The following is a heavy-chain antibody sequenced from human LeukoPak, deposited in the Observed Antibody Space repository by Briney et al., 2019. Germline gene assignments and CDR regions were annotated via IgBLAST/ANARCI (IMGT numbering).Heavy chain of an antibody. CDR3: AVRGRWLKETDY. D-gene: IGHD5-24*01. Sequence: PSETLSLTCTVSGGSISSSSYYWGWIRQPPGKGLEWIGSIYYSGSTYYNPSLKSRVTISVDTSKNQFSLKLSSVTAADTAVYYCAVRGRWLKETDYWGQGTLVTVSS. CDR1: GGSISSSSYY. V-gene: IGHV4-39*01. J-gene: IGHJ4*02. CDR2: IYYSGST.